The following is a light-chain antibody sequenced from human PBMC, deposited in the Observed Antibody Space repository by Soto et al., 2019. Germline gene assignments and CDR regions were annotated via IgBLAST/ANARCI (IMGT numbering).Light chain of an antibody. Sequence: DIQMTQSPSSLSASVGDRVTITCRTSQAIGNSVNWYQQKPGKAPNLLVYGTSTLQSGVPSRFSGSGSGTDFTLTISSAQREEFATYYCQQSFASSWTFGQGTKVEIK. CDR2: GTS. V-gene: IGKV1-39*01. CDR1: QAIGNS. J-gene: IGKJ1*01. CDR3: QQSFASSWT.